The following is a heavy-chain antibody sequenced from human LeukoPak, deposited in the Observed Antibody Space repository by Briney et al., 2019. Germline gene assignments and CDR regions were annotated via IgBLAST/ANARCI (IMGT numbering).Heavy chain of an antibody. J-gene: IGHJ4*02. D-gene: IGHD3-9*01. Sequence: PSETLSLTCTVSGGSISSYYWSWIRQPPGKGLEWIGYIYYSGSTNYNPSLKSRVTISVDTSKNQFSLKLSSVTAADTAVYYCARPHRDRPVRYFDWLVGYFDYWGQGTLVTVSS. V-gene: IGHV4-59*08. CDR3: ARPHRDRPVRYFDWLVGYFDY. CDR1: GGSISSYY. CDR2: IYYSGST.